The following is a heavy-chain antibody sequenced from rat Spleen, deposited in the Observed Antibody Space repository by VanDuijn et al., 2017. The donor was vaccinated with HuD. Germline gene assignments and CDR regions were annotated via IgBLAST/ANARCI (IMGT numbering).Heavy chain of an antibody. J-gene: IGHJ2*01. CDR2: ISPSGGGT. CDR3: ATDERAATSFEY. CDR1: GFTFNNFD. D-gene: IGHD1-2*01. Sequence: EVQLVESGGDLVQPGRSLKLSCAASGFTFNNFDMAWVRQAPTRGLEWVSSISPSGGGTYYRDSVKGRFTVSRDNAKSTLYLQMDSLRSEDTATYYCATDERAATSFEYWGQGVMVTVSS. V-gene: IGHV5-27*01.